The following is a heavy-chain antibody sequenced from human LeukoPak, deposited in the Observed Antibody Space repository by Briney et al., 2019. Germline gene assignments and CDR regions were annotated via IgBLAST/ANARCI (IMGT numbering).Heavy chain of an antibody. CDR2: FDPDDGET. CDR3: ATGTIYCSSCSDDH. D-gene: IGHD2-2*01. CDR1: GYSLTGLS. V-gene: IGHV1-24*01. J-gene: IGHJ4*02. Sequence: GSVKVSCKVSGYSLTGLSMHWVRQAPGKGLEWMGGFDPDDGETPLFAQKFQGRVSLTEDTSTDTAYMELSSLSSEDTAVYYCATGTIYCSSCSDDHWGQGTLVTVSS.